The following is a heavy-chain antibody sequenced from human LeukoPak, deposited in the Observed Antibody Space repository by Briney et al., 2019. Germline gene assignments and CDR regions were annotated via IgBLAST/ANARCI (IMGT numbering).Heavy chain of an antibody. CDR2: IYYSGST. CDR1: GGSISSYY. Sequence: PSETLSLTCTVSGGSISSYYWSWIRQPPGKGLEWIGYIYYSGSTNYIPSLKSRVTISVDTSKNQFSLKLSSVPAADTAVYYCAASMVRGATGSYGMDVWGQGTTVTVSS. J-gene: IGHJ6*02. D-gene: IGHD3-10*01. CDR3: AASMVRGATGSYGMDV. V-gene: IGHV4-59*08.